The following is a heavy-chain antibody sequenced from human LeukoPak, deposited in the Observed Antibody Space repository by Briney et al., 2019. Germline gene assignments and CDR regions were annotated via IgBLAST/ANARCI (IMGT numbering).Heavy chain of an antibody. V-gene: IGHV3-30*04. CDR1: GFTFSSYA. CDR3: SGIAVAGIY. D-gene: IGHD6-19*01. Sequence: GSLRLSCAASGFTFSSYAMHWVRQAPGKGLEWVAVISYDGSNKYYADSVKGRFTISRDNSKNTLYLQMNGLRTEDTAVYYCSGIAVAGIYWGQGTLVTVSS. CDR2: ISYDGSNK. J-gene: IGHJ4*02.